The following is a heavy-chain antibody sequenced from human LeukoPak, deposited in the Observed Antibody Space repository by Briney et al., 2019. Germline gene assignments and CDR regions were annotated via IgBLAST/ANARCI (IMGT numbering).Heavy chain of an antibody. J-gene: IGHJ6*03. CDR2: IIPIFGTA. Sequence: GASVKVSCKASGGTFSSYAISWVRQAPGQGLERMGGIIPIFGTANYAQKFQGRVTITADKSASTAYMELSSLRSEDTAVYYCARGRYYDSSGYYYPYYYYYMDVWGKGTTVTVSS. D-gene: IGHD3-22*01. CDR1: GGTFSSYA. CDR3: ARGRYYDSSGYYYPYYYYYMDV. V-gene: IGHV1-69*06.